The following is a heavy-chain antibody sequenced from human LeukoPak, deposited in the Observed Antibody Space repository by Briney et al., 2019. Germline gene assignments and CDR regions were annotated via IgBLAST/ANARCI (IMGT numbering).Heavy chain of an antibody. D-gene: IGHD4-23*01. CDR3: ARRGYGGSSDYFDY. CDR2: IYYSGST. V-gene: IGHV4-39*01. J-gene: IGHJ4*02. CDR1: GGSISSSSYS. Sequence: NPSETLSLTCTVSGGSISSSSYSWGWIRQPPGKGLEWIGSIYYSGSTYYNPSLKSRVTISVDTSKNQFSLKLSSVTAADTAVYHCARRGYGGSSDYFDYWGQGTLVTVSS.